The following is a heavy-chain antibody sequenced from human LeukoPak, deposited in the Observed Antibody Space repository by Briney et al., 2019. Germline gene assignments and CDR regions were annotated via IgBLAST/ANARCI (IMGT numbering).Heavy chain of an antibody. Sequence: GGSLRLSCAASGFTFSSYGMHWVRQAPGKGLEWVAVIWYDGSNKYYADSVKGRFTISRDNSKNTLYLQMNSLRAEDTAVYYCARDGYYDLWSGYYMTDYYYGMDVWGQGTTVTVSS. CDR3: ARDGYYDLWSGYYMTDYYYGMDV. CDR1: GFTFSSYG. CDR2: IWYDGSNK. J-gene: IGHJ6*02. V-gene: IGHV3-33*01. D-gene: IGHD3-3*01.